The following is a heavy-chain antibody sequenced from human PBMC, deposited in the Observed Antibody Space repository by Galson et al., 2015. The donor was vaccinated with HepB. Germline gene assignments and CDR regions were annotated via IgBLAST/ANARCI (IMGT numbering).Heavy chain of an antibody. Sequence: QSGAEVTKPGESPKISCKGSGYSFTSYWIGWVRQMPGKGLEWMGIIYPGDSDTRCSPSFQGQVTISADQSISTAYLQWSSLKASDTAMYYCARAGTYYFGSGSYIANDYWGQGTLVTVSS. CDR3: ARAGTYYFGSGSYIANDY. D-gene: IGHD3-10*01. J-gene: IGHJ4*02. CDR1: GYSFTSYW. CDR2: IYPGDSDT. V-gene: IGHV5-51*01.